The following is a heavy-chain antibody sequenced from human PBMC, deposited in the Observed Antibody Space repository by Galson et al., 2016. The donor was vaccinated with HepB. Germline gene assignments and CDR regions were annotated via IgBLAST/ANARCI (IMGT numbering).Heavy chain of an antibody. Sequence: SLRLSCAASGFAFSSYAMNWVRQAPGKGLEWVSGLHTSGATYYADSVRGRFTISRDNSKNTLYLQMSSLRAEDTAVYYCAIWEWGLPPCWGQGTLVTVSS. V-gene: IGHV3-23*01. D-gene: IGHD1-26*01. J-gene: IGHJ4*02. CDR3: AIWEWGLPPC. CDR1: GFAFSSYA. CDR2: LHTSGAT.